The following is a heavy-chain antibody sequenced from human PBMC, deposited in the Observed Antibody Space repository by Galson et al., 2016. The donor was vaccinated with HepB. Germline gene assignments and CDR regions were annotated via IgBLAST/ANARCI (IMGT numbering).Heavy chain of an antibody. CDR1: GFTFTSSA. CDR3: EAGGPVSLDSYYIYGMAV. Sequence: SVKVSCKASGFTFTSSAVQWVRQTRGQRLEWIGWIVAGSGDTNYAQKFHERVTITRDMSTRTAYMELSSLRSEDTAVYYCEAGGPVSLDSYYIYGMAVWGQGTLVTVSS. CDR2: IVAGSGDT. J-gene: IGHJ6*02. V-gene: IGHV1-58*01. D-gene: IGHD3-16*01.